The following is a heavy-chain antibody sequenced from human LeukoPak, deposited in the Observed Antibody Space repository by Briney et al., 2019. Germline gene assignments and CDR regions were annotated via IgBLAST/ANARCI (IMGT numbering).Heavy chain of an antibody. Sequence: SETLSLTCTVSGGSISSYYWSWNRQPAGKGLEWIGRIYTSGSTNYNPSLKSRVTISVDTSKNQFSLKLSSVTAADTAVYYCARDPSSTIFGVVSAKDFDPWGQGTLVTVSS. V-gene: IGHV4-4*07. CDR3: ARDPSSTIFGVVSAKDFDP. CDR2: IYTSGST. D-gene: IGHD3-3*01. CDR1: GGSISSYY. J-gene: IGHJ5*02.